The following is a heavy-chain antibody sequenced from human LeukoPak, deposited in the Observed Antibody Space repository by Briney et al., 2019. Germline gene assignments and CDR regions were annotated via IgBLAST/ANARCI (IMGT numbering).Heavy chain of an antibody. CDR1: GLTVSSSY. J-gene: IGHJ4*02. Sequence: PGGSLRLSCAASGLTVSSSYMSWVRQAPGKGLEWVSIIYIGDNPHYADSVKGRFTISRDNAKNSLYLQMNSLRAEDTAFYYCAKEVQVGIAVAGDFEYWGQGTLVTVSS. CDR3: AKEVQVGIAVAGDFEY. V-gene: IGHV3-53*01. CDR2: IYIGDNP. D-gene: IGHD6-19*01.